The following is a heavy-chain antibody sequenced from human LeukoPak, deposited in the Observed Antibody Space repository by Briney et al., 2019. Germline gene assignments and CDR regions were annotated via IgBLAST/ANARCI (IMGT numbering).Heavy chain of an antibody. J-gene: IGHJ4*02. CDR2: IYHSGNT. CDR1: GGSISSGGYS. Sequence: PSQTLSLTCTVSGGSISSGGYSWNWIRQPPGKDLEWLRYIYHSGNTYYNPSLKSRVTISVDRSKNQFSLKLTSVTAADTAVYYCAGGGDSSGFYYYFDSWGQGTLVTVSS. CDR3: AGGGDSSGFYYYFDS. V-gene: IGHV4-30-2*01. D-gene: IGHD3-22*01.